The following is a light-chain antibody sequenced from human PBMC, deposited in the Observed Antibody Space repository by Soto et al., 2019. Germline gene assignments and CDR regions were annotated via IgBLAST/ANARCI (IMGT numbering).Light chain of an antibody. CDR2: DAS. V-gene: IGKV1-5*01. J-gene: IGKJ4*01. CDR1: QSLNNY. CDR3: QQYYSYPLT. Sequence: IQMTQSPSTLSANVGDRVTITCRASQSLNNYLAWYQQKPGKAPKLLIYDASTLERGVPSRFSGTGSGTEFTLTISSLQPDDFATYYCQQYYSYPLTFGGGTKVDIK.